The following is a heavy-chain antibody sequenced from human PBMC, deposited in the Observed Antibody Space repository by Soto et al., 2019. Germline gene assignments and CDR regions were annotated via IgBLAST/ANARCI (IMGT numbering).Heavy chain of an antibody. V-gene: IGHV3-23*01. D-gene: IGHD3-16*02. CDR3: AKDYRPDGLDDFVY. Sequence: GGSLRLSCVGYGFRFSIYAMNWVRQAPGKGLEWVSIITGNGGLIAYADPVKGRFTISRDNSKDTLYLQMNSLRAEAMAVYYCAKDYRPDGLDDFVYLYPGALVTVFS. CDR2: ITGNGGLI. CDR1: GFRFSIYA. J-gene: IGHJ4*02.